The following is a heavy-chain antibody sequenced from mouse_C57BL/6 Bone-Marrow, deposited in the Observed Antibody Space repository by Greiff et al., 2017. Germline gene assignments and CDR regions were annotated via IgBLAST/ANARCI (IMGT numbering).Heavy chain of an antibody. CDR1: GYTFTSYW. Sequence: VQLQQPGAELVKPGASVKMSCKASGYTFTSYWITWVKQRPGQGLAWIGDIYPGSGSTNYNEKFKSKATLTVDTSSSTAYLQLSSLTSEDSAVYYCARVVQLSVRGWFAYWGQGTLVTVSA. D-gene: IGHD3-2*02. CDR3: ARVVQLSVRGWFAY. CDR2: IYPGSGST. J-gene: IGHJ3*01. V-gene: IGHV1-55*01.